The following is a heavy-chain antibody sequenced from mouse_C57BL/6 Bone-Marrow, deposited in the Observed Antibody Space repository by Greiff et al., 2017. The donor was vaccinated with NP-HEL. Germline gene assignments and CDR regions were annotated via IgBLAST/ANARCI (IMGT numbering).Heavy chain of an antibody. V-gene: IGHV14-4*01. D-gene: IGHD2-4*01. CDR2: IDPENGDT. J-gene: IGHJ3*01. Sequence: DVHLVESGAELVRPGASVKLSCTASGFNIKDDYMHWVKQRPEQGLEWIGWIDPENGDTEYASKFQGKATITADTSSNTAYLQLSSLTSEDTAVYYCTNDYDGFAYWGQGTLVTVSA. CDR3: TNDYDGFAY. CDR1: GFNIKDDY.